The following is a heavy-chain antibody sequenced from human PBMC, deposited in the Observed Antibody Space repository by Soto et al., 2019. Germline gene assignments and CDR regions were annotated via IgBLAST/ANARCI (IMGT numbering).Heavy chain of an antibody. CDR2: IKTDASEK. V-gene: IGHV3-7*01. CDR3: AGDSGYGSGNSVNHYLDC. CDR1: GFTLRSYW. D-gene: IGHD3-10*01. J-gene: IGHJ4*01. Sequence: GSLRLSCAASGFTLRSYWMSWVRQAPGKGLEWLATIKTDASEKKYVDSVKGRFTVFRDNAKNSLYLQMDSLRAEDTAVYYCAGDSGYGSGNSVNHYLDCWGRGTLVTVSS.